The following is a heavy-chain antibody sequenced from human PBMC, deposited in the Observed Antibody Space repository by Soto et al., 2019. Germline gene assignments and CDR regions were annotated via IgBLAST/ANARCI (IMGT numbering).Heavy chain of an antibody. CDR1: GLTISGKKY. V-gene: IGHV3-53*01. CDR2: LYDVDGS. D-gene: IGHD1-1*01. J-gene: IGHJ3*01. CDR3: ATWHEREHAYDV. Sequence: DVQLVESGGGLIQPGESLRLSCAAFGLTISGKKYVAWVRQAPGKGLEWVSALYDVDGSFYADSVKGRLPTSSDSSKTTVYLQMNDLRPDDTAVYYCATWHEREHAYDVWGQGTTVTVSS.